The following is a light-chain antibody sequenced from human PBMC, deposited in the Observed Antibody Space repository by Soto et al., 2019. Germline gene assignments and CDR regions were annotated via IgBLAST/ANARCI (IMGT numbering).Light chain of an antibody. J-gene: IGKJ4*01. CDR3: QQYNKWPLS. CDR1: ESVNNN. CDR2: LAS. Sequence: EIVMTQSPATLSVSPGERATLSCRASESVNNNLAWYQQKPGQPPRLLIYLASIRATGIPARFSGSGSGTEFTLTISSRQSEDFAVYYCQQYNKWPLSFGGGTKAEL. V-gene: IGKV3D-15*01.